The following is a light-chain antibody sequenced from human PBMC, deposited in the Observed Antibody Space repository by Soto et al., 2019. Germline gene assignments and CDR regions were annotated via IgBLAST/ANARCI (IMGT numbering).Light chain of an antibody. V-gene: IGLV7-46*01. CDR2: ETT. CDR3: LLADSDGWV. J-gene: IGLJ2*01. CDR1: TGPVTSGHY. Sequence: QAVVIQEPSLTVSPGGTVTLTCASNTGPVTSGHYPNWLQQKSGQAPRTLIPETTNRESWAPARFSGSLLGGKAALTLSGAQPEDEADYYCLLADSDGWVFGGGTKLTVL.